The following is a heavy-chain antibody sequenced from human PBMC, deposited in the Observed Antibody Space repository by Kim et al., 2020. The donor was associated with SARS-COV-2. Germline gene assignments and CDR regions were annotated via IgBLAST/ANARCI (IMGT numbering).Heavy chain of an antibody. D-gene: IGHD2-8*01. J-gene: IGHJ4*02. CDR3: ARDQIVPGPTMDY. CDR1: GFTFSTYG. Sequence: GGSLRLSCAASGFTFSTYGMHWVRQVPGKGLVWVSRINGSGAKTTYSDSVKGRFTVSRDDAKNTLYLQMNSLRAEDTAVYYCARDQIVPGPTMDYWGQGTPVTVSS. V-gene: IGHV3-74*01. CDR2: INGSGAKT.